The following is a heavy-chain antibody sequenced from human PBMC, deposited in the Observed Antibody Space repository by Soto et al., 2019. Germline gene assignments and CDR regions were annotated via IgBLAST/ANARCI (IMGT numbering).Heavy chain of an antibody. CDR1: GGTFSSYA. D-gene: IGHD6-6*01. J-gene: IGHJ6*02. Sequence: QVQLVQSGAEVKKPGSSVKVSCKASGGTFSSYAISWVRQAPGQGLEWMGGIIPIFGTANYAQKFQGRVTFTADESPSTAYMELSSLRSEDTAVYYCAIDLSTYSSSLGGGYYYYGMDVWGQGTTVTVSS. V-gene: IGHV1-69*01. CDR2: IIPIFGTA. CDR3: AIDLSTYSSSLGGGYYYYGMDV.